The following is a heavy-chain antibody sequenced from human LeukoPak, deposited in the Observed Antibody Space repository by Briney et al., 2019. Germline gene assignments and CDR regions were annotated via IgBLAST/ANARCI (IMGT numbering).Heavy chain of an antibody. J-gene: IGHJ4*02. D-gene: IGHD3-3*01. CDR3: ARGVVALRFLEWLPPVY. CDR2: IYSGGST. CDR1: GFTVSSNY. Sequence: GGSLRLSCAASGFTVSSNYMSWVRQAPGKGLEWVSVIYSGGSTYYADSVKGRFTISRDNSKNTLYLQMNSLRAEDTAVYYCARGVVALRFLEWLPPVYWGQGTLVTVSS. V-gene: IGHV3-66*02.